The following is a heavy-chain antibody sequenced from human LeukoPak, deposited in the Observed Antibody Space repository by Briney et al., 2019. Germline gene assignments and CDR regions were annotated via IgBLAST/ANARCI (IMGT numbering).Heavy chain of an antibody. CDR1: GFTFISYG. D-gene: IGHD3-9*01. CDR3: ARDGGKYYDILTGYYISNYYYYMDV. V-gene: IGHV3-30*02. J-gene: IGHJ6*03. CDR2: IRYDGGNK. Sequence: GGSLRLSCAASGFTFISYGMHWVGRAPAKGLEGVAFIRYDGGNKYYADSVKGGFTISRDNSKNTLYLQMNSLRAEDTAVYYCARDGGKYYDILTGYYISNYYYYMDVWGKGTTVTVSS.